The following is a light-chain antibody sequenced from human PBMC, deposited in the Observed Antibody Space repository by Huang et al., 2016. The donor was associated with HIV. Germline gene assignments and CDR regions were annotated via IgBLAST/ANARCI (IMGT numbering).Light chain of an antibody. V-gene: IGKV3-11*01. CDR1: LSVSSD. CDR3: QQRSDWPRT. Sequence: EIVLTQSPATLSLSPGERATLSCRASLSVSSDLDWYQQKAGQAPRLLIYGASNRATGIPARFSGNGSGTDFTLTISSLEPEDFAVYYCQQRSDWPRTFGQGTKLEIK. J-gene: IGKJ2*01. CDR2: GAS.